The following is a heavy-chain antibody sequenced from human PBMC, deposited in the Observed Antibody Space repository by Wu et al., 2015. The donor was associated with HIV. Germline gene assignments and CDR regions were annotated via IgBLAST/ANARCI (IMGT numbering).Heavy chain of an antibody. CDR2: INPNSGGT. CDR1: GYTFTGYY. J-gene: IGHJ1*01. Sequence: QVQLVQSGAEVKKPGASVKVSCKASGYTFTGYYMHWVRQAPGQGLEWMGWINPNSGGTNYAQKFQGRVTMTRDTSISTAYMELSRLRSDDTAVYYCARARXGGNRTTCYLPGPGPWSPGLTGTKGSTGPTFRPGNPFPPSYF. CDR3: ARARXGGNRTTCYLPGPGPWSPGLTGTKGSTGPTFRPGNPFPPSYF. V-gene: IGHV1-2*02. D-gene: IGHD1-14*01.